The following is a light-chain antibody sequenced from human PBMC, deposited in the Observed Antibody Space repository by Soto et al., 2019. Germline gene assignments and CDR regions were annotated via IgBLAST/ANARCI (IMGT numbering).Light chain of an antibody. Sequence: EIVMTQSPATLSVSPGESATLSCRASQSVSSNLAWHQQKPGQAPRILMYDASTRATGISARFSGSGSGTEFTLTISCLQSEDFEVYYCQQYHNWPITFGQGTRLEI. CDR3: QQYHNWPIT. CDR1: QSVSSN. V-gene: IGKV3-15*01. J-gene: IGKJ5*01. CDR2: DAS.